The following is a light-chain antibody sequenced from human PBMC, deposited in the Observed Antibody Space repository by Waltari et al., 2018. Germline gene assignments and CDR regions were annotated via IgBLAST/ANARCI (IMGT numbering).Light chain of an antibody. V-gene: IGLV1-40*01. CDR1: NSNIGAGYA. J-gene: IGLJ2*01. CDR2: GNT. CDR3: QACDNSLGGSVV. Sequence: SVLTQPHSVSGAPGQRVTISCTGSNSNIGAGYALHWFQQLPGTAPKLLIYGNTNRASGVPNRFSGSKSGTSASLAINGLQAEDEADYYCQACDNSLGGSVVFGGGTKLTVL.